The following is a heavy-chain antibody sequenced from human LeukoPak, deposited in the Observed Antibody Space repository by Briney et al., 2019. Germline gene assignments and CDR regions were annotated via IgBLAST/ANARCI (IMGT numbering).Heavy chain of an antibody. CDR3: ARYPWQLLGGTYYFDY. J-gene: IGHJ4*02. CDR2: INPSGGST. D-gene: IGHD1-26*01. CDR1: GYTFTGYH. V-gene: IGHV1-46*01. Sequence: ASVKVSCKASGYTFTGYHMHWVRQAPGQGLEWMGIINPSGGSTSYAQKFQGRVTMTRDMSTSTVYMELSSLRSEDTAVYYCARYPWQLLGGTYYFDYWGQGTLVTVSS.